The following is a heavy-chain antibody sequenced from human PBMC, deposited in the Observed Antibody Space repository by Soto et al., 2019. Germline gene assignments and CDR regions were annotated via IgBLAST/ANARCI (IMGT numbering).Heavy chain of an antibody. J-gene: IGHJ4*01. CDR1: GSPLSSYH. CDR3: ERLGGRYQAFDY. CDR2: IYYAGTT. V-gene: IGHV4-59*08. Sequence: SETLSLPFNVSGSPLSSYHWGWFRQPPGQGLEWVGYIYYAGTTSYNPSLRSRVAISVDASKSQFSLDLRYVPAADTAAYYGERLGGRYQAFDYCGHRALVTVSS. D-gene: IGHD2-15*01.